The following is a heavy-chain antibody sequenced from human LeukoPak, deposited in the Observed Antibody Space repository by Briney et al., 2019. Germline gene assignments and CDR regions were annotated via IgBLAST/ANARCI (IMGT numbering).Heavy chain of an antibody. CDR3: AKEPREYCSSTSCPNWFDS. CDR1: GFTFNNYA. D-gene: IGHD2-2*01. V-gene: IGHV3-23*01. Sequence: SGGSLRLSCAASGFTFNNYAMSWVRQAPGKGLEWVSAISASGGTTYYADSVKGRFTISRDNSEHTLFLQMNSLRAEDTAVYYCAKEPREYCSSTSCPNWFDSWGQGTLVTVSS. J-gene: IGHJ5*01. CDR2: ISASGGTT.